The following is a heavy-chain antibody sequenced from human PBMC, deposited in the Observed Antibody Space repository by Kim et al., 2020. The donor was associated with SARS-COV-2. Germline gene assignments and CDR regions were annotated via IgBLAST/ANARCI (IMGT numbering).Heavy chain of an antibody. J-gene: IGHJ4*02. Sequence: SETLSLTCAVSGGSISSGGYSWSWIRQPPGKGLEWIGYIYHSGSTYYHPSLKSRVTISVDRSKNQFSLTLSSVTAADTAVYYCARGRYSYGPDYWGQGTLVTVSS. V-gene: IGHV4-30-2*01. CDR2: IYHSGST. D-gene: IGHD5-18*01. CDR3: ARGRYSYGPDY. CDR1: GGSISSGGYS.